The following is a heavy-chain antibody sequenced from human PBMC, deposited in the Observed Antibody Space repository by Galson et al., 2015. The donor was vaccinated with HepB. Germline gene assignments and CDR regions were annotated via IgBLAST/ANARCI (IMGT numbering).Heavy chain of an antibody. D-gene: IGHD2-15*01. CDR3: ARSEFRYCSGGSCYRHDY. J-gene: IGHJ4*02. V-gene: IGHV1-8*01. CDR2: MNPNSGNT. Sequence: SVKVSCKASGYTFTSDDINWVRQATGQGLEWMGWMNPNSGNTGHAQKFQGRVTMTRNTSISTAYMELSSLRSEDTAVYYCARSEFRYCSGGSCYRHDYWGQGTLVTVSS. CDR1: GYTFTSDD.